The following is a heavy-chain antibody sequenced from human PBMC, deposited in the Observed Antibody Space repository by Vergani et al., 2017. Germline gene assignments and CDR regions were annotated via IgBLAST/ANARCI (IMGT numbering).Heavy chain of an antibody. V-gene: IGHV3-74*01. Sequence: EVQLVESGGGLVQPGGSLRLSCAASGFTFSSYWMHWVRQAPGKGLVWVSRINSDGSSTSYADSVKGRFTISRDNAKNTLYLQMNSLRVEDTAVYYCARVRDFWSGYYFYYGMDVWGQGTTVTVSS. CDR1: GFTFSSYW. D-gene: IGHD3-3*01. J-gene: IGHJ6*02. CDR2: INSDGSST. CDR3: ARVRDFWSGYYFYYGMDV.